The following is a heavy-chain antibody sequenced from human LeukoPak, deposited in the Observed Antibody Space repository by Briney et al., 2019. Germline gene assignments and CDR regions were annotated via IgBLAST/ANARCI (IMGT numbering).Heavy chain of an antibody. CDR3: ARSLRVVPAAMRDYYGMDV. J-gene: IGHJ6*02. Sequence: GSVKVSCKASGYTFTGYYMHWVRQAPGQGLEWMGWIIPNSGGTNYAQKFQGRVTMTRDTSISTAYMELSRLRSDDTAVYYCARSLRVVPAAMRDYYGMDVWGQGTTVTVSS. CDR1: GYTFTGYY. V-gene: IGHV1-2*02. D-gene: IGHD2-2*01. CDR2: IIPNSGGT.